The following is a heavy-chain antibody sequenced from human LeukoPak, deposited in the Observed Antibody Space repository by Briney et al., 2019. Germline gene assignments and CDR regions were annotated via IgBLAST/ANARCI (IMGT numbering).Heavy chain of an antibody. CDR1: GFTVSSSY. CDR2: SYSGDST. Sequence: GGSLRLSCAASGFTVSSSYMSWVRQAPGKGLEWVSVSYSGDSTYYADSVKGRFSISRDNSKNTLYLQMNSLRAEDTAVYYCARDVYTGRYYLDYWGQGTLVTVSS. D-gene: IGHD1-26*01. J-gene: IGHJ4*02. V-gene: IGHV3-53*01. CDR3: ARDVYTGRYYLDY.